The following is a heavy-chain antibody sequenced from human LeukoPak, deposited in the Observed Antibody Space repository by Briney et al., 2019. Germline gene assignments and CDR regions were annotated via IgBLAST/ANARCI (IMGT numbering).Heavy chain of an antibody. V-gene: IGHV5-51*01. J-gene: IGHJ3*01. CDR2: IYPDDSGP. CDR3: GMSGDRVPLQDDVFDV. D-gene: IGHD1-26*01. Sequence: GESLQISCKVSGYSFTSYCIGWVRQLPGKGLEWMGIIYPDDSGPTYSPSFQGQVTISVDKSINTAYLQWSSLQASDAAMYYCGMSGDRVPLQDDVFDVWGQGTMVTVST. CDR1: GYSFTSYC.